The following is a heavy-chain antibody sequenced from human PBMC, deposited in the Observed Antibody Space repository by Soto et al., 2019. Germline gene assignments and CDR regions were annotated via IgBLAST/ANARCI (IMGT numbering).Heavy chain of an antibody. V-gene: IGHV3-15*07. Sequence: SGGSLRLSCAASGFTISDVWLNWVRQAPGKGLEWVGRIKSRVDGGTTGFAAPVRGRFAISRDNAKNSLYLQMNSLRAEDTAVYYCARDRGSSRPWYFDLWGRGTLVTVSS. CDR1: GFTISDVW. CDR3: ARDRGSSRPWYFDL. J-gene: IGHJ2*01. CDR2: IKSRVDGGTT. D-gene: IGHD6-13*01.